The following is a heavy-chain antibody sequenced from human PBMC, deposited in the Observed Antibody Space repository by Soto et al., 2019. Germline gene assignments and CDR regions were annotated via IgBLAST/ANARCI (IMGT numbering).Heavy chain of an antibody. CDR1: GGSISSGGYY. J-gene: IGHJ3*02. D-gene: IGHD3-10*01. CDR3: ARDVLAMVRGVRVGAFDI. CDR2: IYYSGST. Sequence: VQLQESGPGLVNPSQTLSLTCTVSGGSISSGGYYWSWIRQHPGKGLEWIGYIYYSGSTYYNPSLKSRVTISVDTSKNQFSLKLSSVTAADTAVYYCARDVLAMVRGVRVGAFDIWGQGTMVTVSS. V-gene: IGHV4-31*03.